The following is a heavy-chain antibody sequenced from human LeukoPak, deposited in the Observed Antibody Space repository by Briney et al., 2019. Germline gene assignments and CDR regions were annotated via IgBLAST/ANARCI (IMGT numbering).Heavy chain of an antibody. CDR3: ARGRSITLLRGVAMSDGFDI. Sequence: GGSLRLSCAASGFTFSNYGMNWVRQAPGKVLEWVSFTDTSGNYIYYGDSVKGRFTISRDNAKDLVFLQMNGLRAEDTAVYYCARGRSITLLRGVAMSDGFDIWGQGAMVAVSS. V-gene: IGHV3-21*01. CDR1: GFTFSNYG. CDR2: TDTSGNYI. D-gene: IGHD3-10*01. J-gene: IGHJ3*02.